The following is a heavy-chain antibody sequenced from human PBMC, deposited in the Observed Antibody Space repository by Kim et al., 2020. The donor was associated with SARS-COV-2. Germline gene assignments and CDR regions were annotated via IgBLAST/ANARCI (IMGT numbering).Heavy chain of an antibody. CDR3: TRGGAAGTFDY. CDR1: GFTFSTYW. J-gene: IGHJ4*01. Sequence: GGSLRLSCAASGFTFSTYWMHWVRQAPGKGLVWVSPVDGVGTRTTYAASVKGRFTVSRDNAKNTLFLQMNGLSAEDTAIYYCTRGGAAGTFDYWGRGTLVTVSS. CDR2: VDGVGTRT. V-gene: IGHV3-74*01. D-gene: IGHD6-13*01.